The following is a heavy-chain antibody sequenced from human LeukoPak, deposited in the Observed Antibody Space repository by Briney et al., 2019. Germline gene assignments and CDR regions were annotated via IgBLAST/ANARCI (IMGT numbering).Heavy chain of an antibody. CDR3: ARRSGSYFNF. CDR1: GYSFANFW. J-gene: IGHJ4*02. CDR2: IYPGDSDT. Sequence: GESLKISCKGSGSGYSFANFWIGWVRQMPGKGLEWMGIIYPGDSDTRYSPSFEGQVTISVDKSVNTAYLQWSSLRASDTAIYFCARRSGSYFNFWGQGTQAIVSS. D-gene: IGHD1-26*01. V-gene: IGHV5-51*01.